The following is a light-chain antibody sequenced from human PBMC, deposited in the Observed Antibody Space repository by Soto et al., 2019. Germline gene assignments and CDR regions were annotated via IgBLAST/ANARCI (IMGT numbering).Light chain of an antibody. CDR3: QQRSSWPLT. Sequence: ELVLTQSPGTLSLSPGDSAALSCKASQIGSGNYLSWYQQKSGQAPRLLIYATSTRAPGIPDRFSGSGSATDFSLIISRLEPEDSAVYYCQQRSSWPLTFGGGTKVEIK. CDR2: ATS. J-gene: IGKJ4*02. V-gene: IGKV3D-20*02. CDR1: QIGSGNY.